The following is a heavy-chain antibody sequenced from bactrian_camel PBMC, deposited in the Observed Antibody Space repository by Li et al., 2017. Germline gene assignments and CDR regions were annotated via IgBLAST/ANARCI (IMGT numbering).Heavy chain of an antibody. V-gene: IGHV3S63*01. Sequence: VQLVESGGGSVRAGETLTLRCAVSGFTYHDSDMAWYHQAPGKDCELVSSISDDGRTYYVRSVKGRFTISGDSARNMLYLQLDSLKTEDTAMYYCATVRLWGRSWWDDFDYWGQGTQVTVS. CDR3: ATVRLWGRSWWDDFDY. J-gene: IGHJ6*01. CDR2: ISDDGRT. D-gene: IGHD6*01. CDR1: GFTYHDSD.